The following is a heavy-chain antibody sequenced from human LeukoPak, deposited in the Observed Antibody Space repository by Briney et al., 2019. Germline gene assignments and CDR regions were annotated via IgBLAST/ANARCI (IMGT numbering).Heavy chain of an antibody. V-gene: IGHV3-23*01. D-gene: IGHD6-13*01. J-gene: IGHJ4*02. CDR3: AKSTSYSSSWLVDY. CDR2: ISGSGGST. Sequence: GGSLRLSCAASGFTFSSYAMSWVRQAPGKGLEWVSAISGSGGSTYYADSVKGRFTISRDNSKNTLYLQMNSLRAEDTAVYYCAKSTSYSSSWLVDYWGQGTLVTVSS. CDR1: GFTFSSYA.